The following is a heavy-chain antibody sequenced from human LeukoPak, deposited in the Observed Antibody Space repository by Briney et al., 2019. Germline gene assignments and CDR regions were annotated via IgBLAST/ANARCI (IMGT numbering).Heavy chain of an antibody. D-gene: IGHD3-10*01. J-gene: IGHJ4*02. CDR2: INPSDGNT. CDR3: AKDGGSYSTDY. Sequence: ASVKVSCTASGYTFTTYKIHWVRQAPGQGLEWVGIINPSDGNTRNAQKFQGRVTMTRDTSTGTVYLELSSLRSEDTAVYYCAKDGGSYSTDYWGQGTLVTVSS. CDR1: GYTFTTYK. V-gene: IGHV1-46*01.